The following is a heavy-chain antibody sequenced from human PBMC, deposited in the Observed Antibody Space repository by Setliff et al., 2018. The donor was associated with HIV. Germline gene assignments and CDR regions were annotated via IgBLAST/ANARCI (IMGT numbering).Heavy chain of an antibody. Sequence: LSLTCTVSRGSISSFHWSWIRRPPGMGLEWIGYISNVGHTNCIPSLKSRVTISMDMSKDQFSLRLTSVTAADTAVYYCVRHAGARIGISDAFDIWGQGSMVTVSS. J-gene: IGHJ3*02. V-gene: IGHV4-59*08. CDR1: RGSISSFH. CDR2: ISNVGHT. D-gene: IGHD1-20*01. CDR3: VRHAGARIGISDAFDI.